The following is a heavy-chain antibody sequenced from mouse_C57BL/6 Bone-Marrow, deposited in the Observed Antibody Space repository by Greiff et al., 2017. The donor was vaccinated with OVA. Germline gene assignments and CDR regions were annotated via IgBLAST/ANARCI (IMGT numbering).Heavy chain of an antibody. J-gene: IGHJ3*01. Sequence: EVQLQESGPGLVKPSQSLSLTCSVTGYSITSGYYWNWIRQFPGNKLEWMGYISYDGSNNYNPSLKNRISITRDTSKNQFFLKLNSVTTEDTATYYCARDRGLLGAWFAYWGQGTLVTVSA. D-gene: IGHD2-3*01. V-gene: IGHV3-6*01. CDR1: GYSITSGYY. CDR2: ISYDGSN. CDR3: ARDRGLLGAWFAY.